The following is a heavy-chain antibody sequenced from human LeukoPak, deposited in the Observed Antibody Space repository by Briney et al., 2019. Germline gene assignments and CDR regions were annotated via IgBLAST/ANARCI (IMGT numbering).Heavy chain of an antibody. CDR2: INPSGGST. J-gene: IGHJ3*02. Sequence: GASVKVSCKASGYTFTTYYIHWVRRAPGQGLEWMGIINPSGGSTTYAQKFQGRVTMTRDTSTSTVYMELSSLRSEDTAVYYCARDSGGRGTNDAFDIWGQGTMVTVSS. CDR3: ARDSGGRGTNDAFDI. CDR1: GYTFTTYY. V-gene: IGHV1-46*01. D-gene: IGHD2-8*01.